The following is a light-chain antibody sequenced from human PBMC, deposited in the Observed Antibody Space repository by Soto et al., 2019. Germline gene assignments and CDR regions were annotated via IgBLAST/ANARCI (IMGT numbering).Light chain of an antibody. CDR2: GTS. CDR3: QQYGSSSWT. J-gene: IGKJ1*01. CDR1: QSVSSSY. Sequence: EIVLTQSPGTLSLSPGERATLSCRASQSVSSSYLAWYQQKPGQAPRLLIYGTSSRATAIPDRFSGSGSGTDFTLTISILEPEDFEVYYCQQYGSSSWTFGQGTKVEIK. V-gene: IGKV3-20*01.